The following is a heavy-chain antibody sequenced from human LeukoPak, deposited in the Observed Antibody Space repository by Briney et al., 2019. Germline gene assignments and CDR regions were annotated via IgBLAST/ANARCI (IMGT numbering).Heavy chain of an antibody. D-gene: IGHD1/OR15-1a*01. CDR2: INPDGTTT. V-gene: IGHV3-74*01. CDR1: GFAFSNYG. CDR3: AKDLSWNTADR. Sequence: PGGSLRLSCVASGFAFSNYGMHWVRQASGKAPVWVSRINPDGTTTDYADSVKGRFTISRDNAKNMVFLQMNGLRADDTALYYCAKDLSWNTADRWGQGILVTVSS. J-gene: IGHJ5*02.